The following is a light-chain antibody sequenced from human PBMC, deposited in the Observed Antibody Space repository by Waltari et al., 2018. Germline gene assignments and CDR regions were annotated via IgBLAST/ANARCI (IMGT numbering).Light chain of an antibody. CDR2: HAS. J-gene: IGKJ1*01. V-gene: IGKV3-20*01. Sequence: EFVLTQSPGTLSLSSGERATLSCRTSQSISKYLAWYQQKPGQTPRLLIYHASSRATGIPDRFSGSGSGTDFSLNISRLEPEDFAVYYCQHYESLPVTFGQGTKVEIK. CDR3: QHYESLPVT. CDR1: QSISKY.